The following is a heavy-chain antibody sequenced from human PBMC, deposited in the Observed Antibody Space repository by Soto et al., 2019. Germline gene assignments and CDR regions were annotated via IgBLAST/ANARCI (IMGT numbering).Heavy chain of an antibody. Sequence: PSETLSLTCAVYGGSFSGYYWSWIRQPPGKGLEWIGEINHSGSTNYNPSLKSRVTISVDTSKNQFSLKLSSVTAADTAVYYCARVHHQPPGIAVAGSKRIAGWFDPWGQGTLVTVSS. J-gene: IGHJ5*02. V-gene: IGHV4-34*01. D-gene: IGHD6-19*01. CDR1: GGSFSGYY. CDR3: ARVHHQPPGIAVAGSKRIAGWFDP. CDR2: INHSGST.